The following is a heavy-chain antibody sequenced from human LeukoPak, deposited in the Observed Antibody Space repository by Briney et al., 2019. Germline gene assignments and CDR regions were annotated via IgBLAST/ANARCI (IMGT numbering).Heavy chain of an antibody. CDR3: ARTRAPYYYGAGSPDF. V-gene: IGHV7-4-1*02. D-gene: IGHD3-10*01. CDR1: GYTFTSYY. J-gene: IGHJ4*02. Sequence: GASVKVSCKASGYTFTSYYMHWVRQAPGQGLEWMGWINTNTGSPRYAQDFTGRFVFSLDTSLSTTYLQISSLKSEDTAIYYCARTRAPYYYGAGSPDFWGQGTLVTVSS. CDR2: INTNTGSP.